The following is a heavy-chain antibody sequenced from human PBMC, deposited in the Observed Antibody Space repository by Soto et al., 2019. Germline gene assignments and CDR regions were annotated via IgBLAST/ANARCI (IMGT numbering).Heavy chain of an antibody. V-gene: IGHV1-69*02. CDR1: GGTFSSYT. CDR3: ARVTEGSGSSRRRTENFDY. Sequence: QVQLVQSGAEVKKPGSSVKVSCKASGGTFSSYTISWVRQAPGQGLEWMGRIIPILGIANYAQKFQGRVTITADKSTSTAYMELSSLRSEDTAVYYCARVTEGSGSSRRRTENFDYWGQGTLVTVSS. J-gene: IGHJ4*02. D-gene: IGHD3-10*01. CDR2: IIPILGIA.